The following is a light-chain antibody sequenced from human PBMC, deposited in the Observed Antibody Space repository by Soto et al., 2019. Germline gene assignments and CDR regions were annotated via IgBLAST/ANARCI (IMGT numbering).Light chain of an antibody. V-gene: IGLV3-10*01. CDR1: ALPKKY. Sequence: ELTQPPSVSVSPGQTARITCSGDALPKKYAYWYQQKSGQAPVLVIYEDSKRPSGIPERFSGSSSGTMATLTISGAQVEDEADYYCYSTDSSGNHKVFGGGTKLTVL. CDR2: EDS. J-gene: IGLJ2*01. CDR3: YSTDSSGNHKV.